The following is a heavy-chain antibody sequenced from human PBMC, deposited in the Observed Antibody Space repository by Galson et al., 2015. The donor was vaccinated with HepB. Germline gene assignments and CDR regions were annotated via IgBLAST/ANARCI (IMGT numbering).Heavy chain of an antibody. V-gene: IGHV3-13*01. CDR1: GFTFSSYD. Sequence: SLRLSCAASGFTFSSYDMHWVRQATGKVLEWVSPIGTAGDTYYPGSVKGRFTISREDAKNSLYLQMNSLRAGDTAVYYCARELLHQGPIGLPPGTLLQEHLWG. CDR2: IGTAGDT. J-gene: IGHJ6*01. CDR3: ARELLHQGPIGLPPGTLLQEHL.